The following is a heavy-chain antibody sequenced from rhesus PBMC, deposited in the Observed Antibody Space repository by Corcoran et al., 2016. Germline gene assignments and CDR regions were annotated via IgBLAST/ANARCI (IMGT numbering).Heavy chain of an antibody. CDR2: ISSSNGST. Sequence: QVQLQESGPGLVKPSETLSLTCAVSGGSISSSNWWSWIRQPPGKGREWMSYISSSNGSTYYNPSLNIQVTISPDTSKNQSFLKLSSLTAADTAVYYCARSYYSGSYYPRGPRDDYWGQGVLVTVSS. D-gene: IGHD3-16*01. J-gene: IGHJ4*01. CDR1: GGSISSSNW. V-gene: IGHV4-65*01. CDR3: ARSYYSGSYYPRGPRDDY.